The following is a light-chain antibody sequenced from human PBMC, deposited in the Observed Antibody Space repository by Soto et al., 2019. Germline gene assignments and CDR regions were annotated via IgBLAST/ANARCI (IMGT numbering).Light chain of an antibody. CDR1: SSNIGNNA. CDR2: XDD. Sequence: QSVLTQPPSVSEAPRXRXTISCSGSSSNIGNNAVNWYQQLPGKAPKLLIYXDDLLPSGVSDRFSGSKSGTSASLAISGLQSEDEADYYCAAWDDSLNGVVFGGGTKLTVL. J-gene: IGLJ2*01. CDR3: AAWDDSLNGVV. V-gene: IGLV1-36*01.